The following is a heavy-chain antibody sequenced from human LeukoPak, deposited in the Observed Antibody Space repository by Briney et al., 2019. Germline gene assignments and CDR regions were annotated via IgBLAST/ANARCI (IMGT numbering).Heavy chain of an antibody. D-gene: IGHD2-2*02. Sequence: SVKVSCKASGGTFSSYAISWVRQAPGQGLEWMGGIIHIFGTANYAQKFQGRVTITADESTSTAYMELSSLRSEDTAVYYCARGTPETYCSSTSCYTLFDYWGQGTLVTVSS. V-gene: IGHV1-69*01. J-gene: IGHJ4*02. CDR2: IIHIFGTA. CDR3: ARGTPETYCSSTSCYTLFDY. CDR1: GGTFSSYA.